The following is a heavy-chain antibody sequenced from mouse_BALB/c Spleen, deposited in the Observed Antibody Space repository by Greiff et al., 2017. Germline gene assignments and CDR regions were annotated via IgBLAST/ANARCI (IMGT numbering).Heavy chain of an antibody. D-gene: IGHD1-1*01. CDR2: ISSGGST. Sequence: DVMLVESGGGLVKPGGSLKLSCAASGFAFSSYDMSWVRQTPEKRLEWVASISSGGSTYYPDSVKGRFTISRDNARNILYLQMSSLRSEDTAMYYCARGPYYGSSSYWGQGTTLTVSS. J-gene: IGHJ2*01. CDR1: GFAFSSYD. CDR3: ARGPYYGSSSY. V-gene: IGHV5-6-5*01.